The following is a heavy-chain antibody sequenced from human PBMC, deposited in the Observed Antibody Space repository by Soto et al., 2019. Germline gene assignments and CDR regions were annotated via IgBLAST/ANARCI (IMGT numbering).Heavy chain of an antibody. Sequence: ASVKVSCKASGDTFTTYDINWVRQATGHGLEWMGWIDPNSGNIGYAQRFQGRVTMTRDTAIRTAYMEVSSLRSDDTAVYYCARGRASGSYYLLDYWGQGTLVTVSS. D-gene: IGHD3-10*01. CDR1: GDTFTTYD. V-gene: IGHV1-8*01. CDR2: IDPNSGNI. J-gene: IGHJ4*02. CDR3: ARGRASGSYYLLDY.